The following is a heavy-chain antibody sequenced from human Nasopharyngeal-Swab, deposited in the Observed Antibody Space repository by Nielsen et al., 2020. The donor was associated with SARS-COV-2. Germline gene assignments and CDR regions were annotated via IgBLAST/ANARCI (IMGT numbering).Heavy chain of an antibody. D-gene: IGHD3-22*01. J-gene: IGHJ3*01. CDR1: GFTFSGYA. V-gene: IGHV3-30*04. CDR3: VRDRDIFGYDSSGYYGADAFDL. CDR2: ISFDGTNR. Sequence: GESLKISCAASGFTFSGYAMHWVRQAPGKGLEWVAVISFDGTNRYYAGSVRGRFTISRDTSKDTLYLQMNNLRAEDTAVYYCVRDRDIFGYDSSGYYGADAFDLWGQGTMVTVSA.